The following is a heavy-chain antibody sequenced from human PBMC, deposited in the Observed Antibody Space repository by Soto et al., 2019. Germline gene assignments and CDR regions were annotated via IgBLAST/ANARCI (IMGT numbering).Heavy chain of an antibody. CDR2: IYYSGST. J-gene: IGHJ5*02. D-gene: IGHD3-16*02. V-gene: IGHV4-59*01. CDR3: ARGHDTGYDYVWGSYPHRLWFDP. CDR1: GGSISSYY. Sequence: PSETLSLTCTVSGGSISSYYWSWIRQPPGKGLEWIGYIYYSGSTNYNPSLKSRVTISVDTSKNQFSLKLSSVTAADTAVYYCARGHDTGYDYVWGSYPHRLWFDPWGQGTLVTVSS.